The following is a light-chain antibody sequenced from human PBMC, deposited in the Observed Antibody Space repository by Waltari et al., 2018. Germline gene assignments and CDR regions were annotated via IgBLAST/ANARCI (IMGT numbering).Light chain of an antibody. CDR3: QQSYTTPYT. CDR2: TAS. J-gene: IGKJ2*01. Sequence: DIQMTQSPSYLSASLGDRVTITCRASQSVSDYLNWYQQKPGKAPRLLIYTASSLQSGVPSTFSGGGSGTEFTLTISSLQIEDFATYYCQQSYTTPYTFGQGTKLEIK. V-gene: IGKV1-39*01. CDR1: QSVSDY.